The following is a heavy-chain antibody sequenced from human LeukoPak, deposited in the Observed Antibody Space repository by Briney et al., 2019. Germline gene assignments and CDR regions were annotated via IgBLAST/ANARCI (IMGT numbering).Heavy chain of an antibody. J-gene: IGHJ4*02. Sequence: ASVTVSCKASGYTFTVYYMHWVRQARGQGLEGMGWINPNSGGKNYAQKFQGRVTMTRDTSISTAYMELSRLRSDDTAVYYCARSAYYDSSGYYYTLEYYFDYWGQGTLVTVSS. CDR1: GYTFTVYY. D-gene: IGHD3-22*01. V-gene: IGHV1-2*02. CDR2: INPNSGGK. CDR3: ARSAYYDSSGYYYTLEYYFDY.